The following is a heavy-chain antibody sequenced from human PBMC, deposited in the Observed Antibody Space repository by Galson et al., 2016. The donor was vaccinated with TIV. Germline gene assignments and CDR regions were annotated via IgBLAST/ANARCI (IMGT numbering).Heavy chain of an antibody. CDR1: GFTFDTYS. D-gene: IGHD2-15*01. Sequence: SLRLSCAASGFTFDTYSMNWVRQAPGKGLQWVSYISRTSDTIYYADSVKGRFTISRDNAKDSLYPQMNSLRAEDTAMYYCARVDPLLDCSGGTCQYYYYGMDIWGQGTTVTVS. J-gene: IGHJ6*02. CDR2: ISRTSDTI. CDR3: ARVDPLLDCSGGTCQYYYYGMDI. V-gene: IGHV3-48*01.